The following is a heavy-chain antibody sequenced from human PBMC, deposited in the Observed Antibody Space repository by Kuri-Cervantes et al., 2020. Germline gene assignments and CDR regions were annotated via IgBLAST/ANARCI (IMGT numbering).Heavy chain of an antibody. CDR3: AKDYDSSGYYYFDY. J-gene: IGHJ4*02. D-gene: IGHD3-22*01. CDR1: GFTFSSYW. Sequence: ETLSLTCGSSGFTFSSYWMHWVRQAPGKGLVWVSAISGSGGSTYYADSVKGRFTISRDNSKNTLYLQMNSLRAEDTALYYCAKDYDSSGYYYFDYWGQGTLVTVSS. V-gene: IGHV3-23*01. CDR2: ISGSGGST.